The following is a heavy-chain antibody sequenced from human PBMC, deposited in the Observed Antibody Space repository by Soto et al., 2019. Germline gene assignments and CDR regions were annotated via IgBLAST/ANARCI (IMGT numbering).Heavy chain of an antibody. D-gene: IGHD1-1*01. CDR3: ARDPTWYNWKDVGGWFDP. V-gene: IGHV1-69*13. Sequence: SVKVSCKASGGTFSSYAISWVRQAPGQGLEWMGGIIPIFGTANYAQKFQGRVTITADESTSTAYMELSSLRSEDTAVYYCARDPTWYNWKDVGGWFDPWGQGTLVTVSS. CDR2: IIPIFGTA. CDR1: GGTFSSYA. J-gene: IGHJ5*02.